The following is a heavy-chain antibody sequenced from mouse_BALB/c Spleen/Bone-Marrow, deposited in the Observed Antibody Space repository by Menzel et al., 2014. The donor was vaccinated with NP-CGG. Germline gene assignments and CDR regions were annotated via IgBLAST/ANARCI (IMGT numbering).Heavy chain of an antibody. J-gene: IGHJ4*01. CDR2: ISYSGST. V-gene: IGHV3-8*02. CDR1: GDSITSGY. CDR3: ARSGSSGYHYYAMDY. Sequence: EVHLVESGPSLAKPSQTLSLTCSVTGDSITSGYWNWIRKFPGNKLEYMGYISYSGSTYYNPSLKSRVSITRDTSKNLYYLQLNSVTTKDTATYYCARSGSSGYHYYAMDYWGQGTSVTVSS. D-gene: IGHD3-1*01.